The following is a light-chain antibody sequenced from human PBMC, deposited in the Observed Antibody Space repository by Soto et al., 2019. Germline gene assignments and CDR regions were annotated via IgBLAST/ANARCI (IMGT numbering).Light chain of an antibody. V-gene: IGLV1-40*01. CDR2: GNT. CDR3: QSYDTSLSGWV. J-gene: IGLJ3*02. Sequence: QYVLTQPPSVSGAPGQRITISCTGSSTNIGAGHDVHWYQQRPGTAPKLLIYGNTNRPSGVPDRFAASKSGTSASLAITGLQAEDEADYYCQSYDTSLSGWVFGGGTKLTGL. CDR1: STNIGAGHD.